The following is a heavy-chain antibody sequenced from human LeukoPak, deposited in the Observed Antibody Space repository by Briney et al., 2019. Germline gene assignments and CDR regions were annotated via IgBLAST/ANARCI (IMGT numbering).Heavy chain of an antibody. J-gene: IGHJ6*02. V-gene: IGHV4-59*01. CDR2: IYYSGST. CDR1: GGSISSYY. Sequence: SETLSLTCTVSGGSISSYYWSWIRQPPGKGLEWIGYIYYSGSTNYNPSLKGRVTISVDTSKNQFSLKLSSVPAADTAVYYCARQSYYGMDVWGQGTTVTVSS. CDR3: ARQSYYGMDV.